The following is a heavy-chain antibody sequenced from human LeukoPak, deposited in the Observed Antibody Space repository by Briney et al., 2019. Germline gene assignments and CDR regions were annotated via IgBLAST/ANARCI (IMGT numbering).Heavy chain of an antibody. CDR3: ASHRHNYYDSSGYYYESAFDI. D-gene: IGHD3-22*01. J-gene: IGHJ3*02. CDR1: GFTLSSYA. Sequence: GGSLRLSCAASGFTLSSYAMSWVRQAPGKGLEWVSAISGSGGSTYYADSVKGRFTISRDNSKNTLYLQMNSLRAEDTAVYYCASHRHNYYDSSGYYYESAFDIWGQGTMVTVSS. CDR2: ISGSGGST. V-gene: IGHV3-23*01.